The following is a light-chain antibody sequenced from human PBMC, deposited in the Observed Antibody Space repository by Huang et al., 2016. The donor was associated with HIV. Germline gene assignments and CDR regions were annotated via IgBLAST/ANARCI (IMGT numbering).Light chain of an antibody. V-gene: IGKV4-1*01. CDR1: ESILYNTNSMDY. J-gene: IGKJ1*01. CDR2: WAS. Sequence: DIVMTQSPDSLALSLGERATINCKSNESILYNTNSMDYLAWYQEKSGQPPKLLINWASTQQSGVPDRCSGSGSGTDFTLTISSLQADDVALYYCRQYYNNPPTFGQGTKVEVK. CDR3: RQYYNNPPT.